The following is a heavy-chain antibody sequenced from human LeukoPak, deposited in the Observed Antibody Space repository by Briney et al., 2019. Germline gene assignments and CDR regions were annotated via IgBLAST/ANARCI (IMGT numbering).Heavy chain of an antibody. CDR2: IYYSGST. CDR3: ARDRSGYYGSGIHYFDY. J-gene: IGHJ4*02. Sequence: SETLSLTCTVSGGSISSGGYYWSWIRQHPGKGLEWIGYIYYSGSTNYNPTLKSRVTISVDTSKNQFSLKLSSVTAADTAVYYCARDRSGYYGSGIHYFDYWGQGTLVTVSS. D-gene: IGHD3-10*01. V-gene: IGHV4-61*08. CDR1: GGSISSGGYY.